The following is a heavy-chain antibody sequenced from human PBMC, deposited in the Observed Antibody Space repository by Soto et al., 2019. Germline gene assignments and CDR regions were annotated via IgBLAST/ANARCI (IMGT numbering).Heavy chain of an antibody. V-gene: IGHV1-69*02. CDR2: IIPFLGIA. J-gene: IGHJ4*02. D-gene: IGHD3-10*01. CDR3: ARHSLGDSGY. CDR1: GGTFSSYT. Sequence: QVQLVQSGAEVKKPGSSVKVSCKASGGTFSSYTISWVRQAPGQGLEWMGRIIPFLGIASYAQKFQGRVTITADKSTSTAYMDLSSLRSEDTAVYYCARHSLGDSGYWGQGTLVTVSS.